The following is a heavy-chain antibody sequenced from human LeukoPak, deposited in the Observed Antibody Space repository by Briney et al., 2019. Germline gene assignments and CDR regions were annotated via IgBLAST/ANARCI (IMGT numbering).Heavy chain of an antibody. D-gene: IGHD6-19*01. CDR1: GFPFSIYE. CDR3: ALLAVASDFDY. Sequence: PGGPLRLSCAVSGFPFSIYEMNWVRQAPGKGLEWVSNIGSSGTTRYYADSVKGRFSISRDNAKNSLYLQMNSLRVEDTGVYYCALLAVASDFDYWGQGALVTVSS. CDR2: IGSSGTTR. J-gene: IGHJ4*02. V-gene: IGHV3-48*03.